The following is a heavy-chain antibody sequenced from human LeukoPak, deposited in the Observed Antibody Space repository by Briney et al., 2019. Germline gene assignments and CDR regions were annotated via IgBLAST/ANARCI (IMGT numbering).Heavy chain of an antibody. CDR2: IYPSSFT. V-gene: IGHV4-4*07. CDR3: AAGEVGLYYYGMDV. J-gene: IGHJ6*02. CDR1: GGSMNTYY. Sequence: SETLSLTCTVSGGSMNTYYWTWIRQPAGKGLQWIGYIYPSSFTYYNPSLESRVTMSVDTSKNQFSLKLTSVTAADTAVYYCAAGEVGLYYYGMDVWGQGTTVTVSS.